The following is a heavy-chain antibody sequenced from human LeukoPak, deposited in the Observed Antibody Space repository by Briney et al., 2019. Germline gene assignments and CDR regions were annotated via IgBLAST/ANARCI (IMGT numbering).Heavy chain of an antibody. Sequence: TGGSLRLSCAASGFTFSSYAMSWVRQAPGKGLEWVSAISGSGGSTYYADSVKGRFTISRDNSKNTLYLQMNSLRAEDTAVYYCAKSPLEDILTGYYHFDYWGQGTLVTVSS. D-gene: IGHD3-9*01. V-gene: IGHV3-23*01. CDR1: GFTFSSYA. J-gene: IGHJ4*02. CDR2: ISGSGGST. CDR3: AKSPLEDILTGYYHFDY.